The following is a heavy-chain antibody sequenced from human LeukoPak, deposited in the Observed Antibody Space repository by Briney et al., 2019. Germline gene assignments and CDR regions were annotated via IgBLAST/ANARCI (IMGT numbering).Heavy chain of an antibody. CDR2: ISGSGGST. D-gene: IGHD4-17*01. V-gene: IGHV3-23*01. CDR1: GFTFSGYA. J-gene: IGHJ4*02. Sequence: GGSLRLSCAASGFTFSGYAMSWVRQAPGKGLEWVSAISGSGGSTFYAESVQGRFTISRDNSKNMLYLQMNSLRVEDTALYYCATRPPSEAYFGVLDYWGQGTLVTVSS. CDR3: ATRPPSEAYFGVLDY.